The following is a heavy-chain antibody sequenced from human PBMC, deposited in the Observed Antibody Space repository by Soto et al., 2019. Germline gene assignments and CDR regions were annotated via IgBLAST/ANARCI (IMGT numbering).Heavy chain of an antibody. J-gene: IGHJ4*02. CDR3: ANDGTCWNGGGY. CDR1: GFTFSSYD. Sequence: EVQLLESGGGLVQPGGSLRLSCAASGFTFSSYDMSWVRQAPGKGLEWVSTISSSGAYKHYADSVTGRCNISRGNSKNPLCLQLNSLRGEDTAVYYCANDGTCWNGGGYWGRGTLVTVSS. D-gene: IGHD2-15*01. CDR2: ISSSGAYK. V-gene: IGHV3-23*01.